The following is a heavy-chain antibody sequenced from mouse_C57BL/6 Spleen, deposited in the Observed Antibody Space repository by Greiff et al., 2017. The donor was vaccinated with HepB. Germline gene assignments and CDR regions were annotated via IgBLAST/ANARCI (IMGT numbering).Heavy chain of an antibody. V-gene: IGHV3-1*01. CDR1: GYSITSGYD. CDR3: ARSSYDYAMDY. CDR2: ISYSGST. D-gene: IGHD1-1*01. J-gene: IGHJ4*01. Sequence: EVKLQESGPGMVKPSQSLSLTCTVTGYSITSGYDWHWIRHFPGNKLEWMGYISYSGSTNYNPSLKSRISITHDTSKNHFFLKLNSVTTEDTATYYCARSSYDYAMDYWGQGTSVTVSS.